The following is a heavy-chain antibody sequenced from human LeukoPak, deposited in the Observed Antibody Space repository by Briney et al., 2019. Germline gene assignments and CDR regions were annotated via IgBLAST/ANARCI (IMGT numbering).Heavy chain of an antibody. CDR2: SDYRGLT. CDR1: GGSFSGYY. D-gene: IGHD1-26*01. CDR3: ARYVPPEGADDGGSYYYGLDV. Sequence: SETLSLTCAVYGGSFSGYYWSWIGQSPGKGLEWIGCSDYRGLTFSPSFKGRVSISIDSSTNKFDLKMTSVTPADTAVYYCARYVPPEGADDGGSYYYGLDVWGQGLTVTVSS. V-gene: IGHV4-34*10. J-gene: IGHJ6*02.